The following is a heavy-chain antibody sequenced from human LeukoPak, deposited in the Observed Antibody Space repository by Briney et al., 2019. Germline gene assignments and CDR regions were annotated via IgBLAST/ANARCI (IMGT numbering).Heavy chain of an antibody. D-gene: IGHD5-24*01. CDR3: AKDRWPHLKYYFDY. J-gene: IGHJ4*02. CDR2: ISSSGSTI. CDR1: GFTFKNAW. V-gene: IGHV3-48*04. Sequence: QSGGSLRLSCEASGFTFKNAWMIWVRQAPGKGLEWVSYISSSGSTIYYADSVKGRFTISRDNAKNSLYLQMNSLRAEDMALYYCAKDRWPHLKYYFDYWGQGTLVTVSS.